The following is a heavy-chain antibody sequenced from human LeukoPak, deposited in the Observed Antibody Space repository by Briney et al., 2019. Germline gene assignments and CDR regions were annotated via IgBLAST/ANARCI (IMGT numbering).Heavy chain of an antibody. D-gene: IGHD3-22*01. CDR1: GFTFSTST. V-gene: IGHV3-21*01. CDR3: ARVASITMICDF. Sequence: GGSLRLSCAASGFTFSTSTMNWVRQAPGKGLEWISSIRSSDGFKDYANSVKGRFTISRDNAKKSLYLQMTSLRAEDTAVYYCARVASITMICDFWGQGTLVTVSS. CDR2: IRSSDGFK. J-gene: IGHJ4*02.